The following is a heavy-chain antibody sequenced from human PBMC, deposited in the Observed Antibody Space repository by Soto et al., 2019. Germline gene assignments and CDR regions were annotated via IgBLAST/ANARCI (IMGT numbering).Heavy chain of an antibody. CDR1: GLSVGNNY. D-gene: IGHD3-10*01. CDR3: ARGYWVQGYGAGTYFDY. V-gene: IGHV3-66*01. J-gene: IGHJ4*02. CDR2: IYSGSTT. Sequence: EVQLVESGGGVVQPGGSLRLSCAASGLSVGNNYMSWVRQAPGKGLEWVSVIYSGSTTHYADSVKGRFSIPRDSSRNTVYLQMNSLRVEDTAVYHCARGYWVQGYGAGTYFDYWGQGTLVTVSS.